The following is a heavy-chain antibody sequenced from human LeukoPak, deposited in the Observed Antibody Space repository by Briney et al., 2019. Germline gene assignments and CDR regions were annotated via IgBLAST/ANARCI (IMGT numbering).Heavy chain of an antibody. CDR3: ARDAHAYCGGDCYSWY. V-gene: IGHV1-18*01. Sequence: ASVKVSCKASGYTFTSYGISWVRQAPGQGLEWMGWISAYNGNTNYARKLQGRVTMTTDTSTSTAYMELRSLRSDDTAVYYCARDAHAYCGGDCYSWYWGQGTLVTVSS. J-gene: IGHJ4*02. CDR1: GYTFTSYG. D-gene: IGHD2-21*02. CDR2: ISAYNGNT.